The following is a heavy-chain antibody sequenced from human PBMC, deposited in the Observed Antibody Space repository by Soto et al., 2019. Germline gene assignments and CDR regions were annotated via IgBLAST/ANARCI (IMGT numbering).Heavy chain of an antibody. V-gene: IGHV6-1*01. Sequence: SQTLSLTCGISGDSVSSNSAAWNWIRQSPSRGLEWLGRTYYRSQWFNDYAVSVNSRITINPDTSKNQFSLQLTSVTPEDTAVYYCARASYGSGSYYFDYWGQGTLVTVSS. D-gene: IGHD3-10*01. CDR2: TYYRSQWFN. CDR3: ARASYGSGSYYFDY. J-gene: IGHJ4*02. CDR1: GDSVSSNSAA.